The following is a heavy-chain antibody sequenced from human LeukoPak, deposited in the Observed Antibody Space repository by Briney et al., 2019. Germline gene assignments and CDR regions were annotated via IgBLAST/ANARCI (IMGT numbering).Heavy chain of an antibody. Sequence: PGGSLRLSCAASGFTFSSYAMSWVRQAPGKGLEWVSYISGSSSTIYYADSVKGRFTISRDNAKNSLYLQMNSLRAEDTAVYYCTRDLPKSGAINFDFWGQGTLVTVSS. J-gene: IGHJ4*02. CDR3: TRDLPKSGAINFDF. D-gene: IGHD1-26*01. CDR1: GFTFSSYA. V-gene: IGHV3-48*04. CDR2: ISGSSSTI.